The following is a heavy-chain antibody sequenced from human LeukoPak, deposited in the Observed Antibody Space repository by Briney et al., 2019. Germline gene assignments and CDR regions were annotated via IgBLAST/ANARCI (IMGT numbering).Heavy chain of an antibody. CDR2: ISYSGSF. Sequence: SETLSLTCTVSGDSMDTHYWSWIRQTPGKGLEWIAYISYSGSFNYNPSLKSRVTTSIDTSKNQFSLVLTSVTAADTAVYYCARFVPVRTHTNSPGLDYWGQGTLVTVSS. CDR3: ARFVPVRTHTNSPGLDY. D-gene: IGHD2-21*01. J-gene: IGHJ4*02. CDR1: GDSMDTHY. V-gene: IGHV4-59*11.